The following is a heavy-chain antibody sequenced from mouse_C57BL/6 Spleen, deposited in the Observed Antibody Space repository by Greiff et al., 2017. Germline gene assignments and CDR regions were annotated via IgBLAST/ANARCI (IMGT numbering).Heavy chain of an antibody. D-gene: IGHD2-4*01. J-gene: IGHJ4*01. CDR1: GYSFTGYY. Sequence: EVQLQQSGPELVKPGASVKISCKASGYSFTGYYMNWVKQSPEKSLEWIGEINPSTGGTTYNQKFKAKATLTVDKSSSTAYMQLKSLTSEDSAVYYCARGGVIYYDYDVAMDYWGQGTSVTVSS. CDR2: INPSTGGT. V-gene: IGHV1-42*01. CDR3: ARGGVIYYDYDVAMDY.